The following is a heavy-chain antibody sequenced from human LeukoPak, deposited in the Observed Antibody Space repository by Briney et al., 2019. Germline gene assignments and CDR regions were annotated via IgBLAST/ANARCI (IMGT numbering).Heavy chain of an antibody. CDR3: AGHHPRNTVDF. CDR2: ISDIGSI. Sequence: SETLPLTCTVSGGSISSYYWSWIRQPPGKGLEWIAYISDIGSINYNPSLKSRVTISLETSKNQFSLKLSSVTAADTAVYYCAGHHPRNTVDFWGQGALVTVSS. V-gene: IGHV4-59*08. J-gene: IGHJ4*02. CDR1: GGSISSYY. D-gene: IGHD2/OR15-2a*01.